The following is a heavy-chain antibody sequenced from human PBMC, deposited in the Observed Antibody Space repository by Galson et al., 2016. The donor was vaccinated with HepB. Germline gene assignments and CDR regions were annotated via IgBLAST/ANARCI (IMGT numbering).Heavy chain of an antibody. CDR3: ARPKADDSGDYNWFDP. Sequence: SGGTLSSYPISWVRQAPGQGLEWMGRIIPILGIANSAQRFQGRLALTADKSTTTAYMQLSNLTSEDTAVYYCARPKADDSGDYNWFDPWGQGTLVTVSS. CDR1: GGTLSSYP. D-gene: IGHD4-17*01. V-gene: IGHV1-69*02. J-gene: IGHJ5*02. CDR2: IIPILGIA.